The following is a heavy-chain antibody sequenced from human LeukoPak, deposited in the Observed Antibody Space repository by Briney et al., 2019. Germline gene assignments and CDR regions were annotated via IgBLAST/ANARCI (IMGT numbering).Heavy chain of an antibody. V-gene: IGHV3-21*01. CDR1: GFTFSSYS. CDR2: ISSSSSCI. CDR3: ARYGYCSGGSCYPVSYFDY. J-gene: IGHJ4*02. Sequence: PGGSLRLSCAASGFTFSSYSMNWVRQAPGKGLEGVSSISSSSSCIYYADSVKGRFTISRDNAKNSLYLQVNSLRAEDTAVYYCARYGYCSGGSCYPVSYFDYWGQGTLVTVSS. D-gene: IGHD2-15*01.